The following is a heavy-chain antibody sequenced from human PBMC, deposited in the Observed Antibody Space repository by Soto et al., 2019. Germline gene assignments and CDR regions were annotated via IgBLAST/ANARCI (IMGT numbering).Heavy chain of an antibody. CDR3: ARTHRGLGIFDY. CDR1: GGSISSYY. Sequence: QVQLQESGPGLVKPSETLSLTCTVSGGSISSYYWSWIRQPPGKGLEWIGYIYYSGSTNYNPSLKSRVPISLDPSKNQFSLKLSSVTAADTAVYYCARTHRGLGIFDYWGQGTLVTVSS. CDR2: IYYSGST. D-gene: IGHD7-27*01. J-gene: IGHJ4*02. V-gene: IGHV4-59*01.